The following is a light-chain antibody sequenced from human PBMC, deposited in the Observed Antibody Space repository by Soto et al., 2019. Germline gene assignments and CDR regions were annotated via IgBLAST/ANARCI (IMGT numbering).Light chain of an antibody. CDR1: QGIGST. Sequence: IVGTQSPATLSVSPRERAPLSCMASQGIGSTLAWYQQKPGQTPRLLIYDASTRATGIPARFSGIGSGTEFTLIISSLQSEDFGVYYCQHYKTWPLSFGGGTKVDI. CDR2: DAS. V-gene: IGKV3-15*01. J-gene: IGKJ4*01. CDR3: QHYKTWPLS.